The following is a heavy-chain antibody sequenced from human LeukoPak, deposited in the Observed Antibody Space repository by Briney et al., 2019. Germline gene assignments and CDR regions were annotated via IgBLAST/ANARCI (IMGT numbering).Heavy chain of an antibody. CDR1: GFTSSSYA. CDR3: AKDQLSTAMITFGGVIVIPFDY. D-gene: IGHD3-16*02. Sequence: GGSLRLSCAASGFTSSSYAMSWVRQAPGKGLEWVSAISGSGGSTYYADSVKGRFTISRDNSKNTLYLQMNSLRAEDTAVYYCAKDQLSTAMITFGGVIVIPFDYWGQGTLVTVSS. CDR2: ISGSGGST. J-gene: IGHJ4*02. V-gene: IGHV3-23*01.